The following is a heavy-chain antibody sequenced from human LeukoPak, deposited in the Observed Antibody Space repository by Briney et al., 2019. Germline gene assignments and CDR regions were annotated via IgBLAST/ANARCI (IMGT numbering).Heavy chain of an antibody. CDR2: ITHDGSKD. CDR3: AKDANWVARGGYFDH. CDR1: GFTFKTYG. Sequence: PGGSLRLSCEASGFTFKTYGMHWVRQPPGKGLEWKAFITHDGSKDFYVDSVKDRLTISRDNSKNMVFLQMDSLGPEDTAVYYCAKDANWVARGGYFDHWGHGTLVTVSS. D-gene: IGHD2-15*01. J-gene: IGHJ4*01. V-gene: IGHV3-30*02.